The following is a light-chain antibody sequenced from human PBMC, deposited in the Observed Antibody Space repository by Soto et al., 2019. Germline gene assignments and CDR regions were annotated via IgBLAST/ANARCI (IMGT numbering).Light chain of an antibody. CDR3: HQTAANPWT. Sequence: SQRTEFPSSLSASLGDRVTSTGRASQNIGVYLNWYQKKPGKAPKLLIHAASSLHSGVPSTFSGSGSGTDFALTISSLQPEDFATYYCHQTAANPWTFAQGTKVDIK. V-gene: IGKV1-39*01. CDR2: AAS. CDR1: QNIGVY. J-gene: IGKJ1*01.